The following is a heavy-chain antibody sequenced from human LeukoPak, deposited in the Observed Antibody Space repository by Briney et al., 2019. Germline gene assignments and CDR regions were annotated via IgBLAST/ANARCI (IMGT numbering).Heavy chain of an antibody. D-gene: IGHD3-22*01. CDR3: AKSLNYYDSSGLDY. Sequence: GGSLRLSCAASGFTFSSYAMSWVRQAPGKGLEWVSAISGSGGSTYYADSVKGRFTISRDNSKNTLYLQMNSLRAEDTAVYYCAKSLNYYDSSGLDYWGQGTLVTVSS. J-gene: IGHJ4*02. CDR2: ISGSGGST. V-gene: IGHV3-23*01. CDR1: GFTFSSYA.